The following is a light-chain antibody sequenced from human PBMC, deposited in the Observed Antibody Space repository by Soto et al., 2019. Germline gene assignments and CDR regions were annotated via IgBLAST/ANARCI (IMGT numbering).Light chain of an antibody. V-gene: IGLV1-44*01. Sequence: QPVLTQPPSASGTPGQRVTISCSGSSSNIGSNTVNWYQQLPGTAPKLLIYSNNQQPSGVPDRFSGSKSGTSASLAISGLQSEDEADYYCAAWDDSLNGAVFGGGTQLTVL. CDR2: SNN. J-gene: IGLJ7*01. CDR1: SSNIGSNT. CDR3: AAWDDSLNGAV.